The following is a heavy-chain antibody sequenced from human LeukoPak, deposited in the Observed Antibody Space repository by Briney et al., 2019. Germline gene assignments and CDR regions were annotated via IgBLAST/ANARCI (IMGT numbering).Heavy chain of an antibody. CDR2: IYYSGSH. J-gene: IGHJ4*02. V-gene: IGHV4-59*01. CDR1: GGSISSYY. Sequence: QVQLQESGPGLVKPSETLSLTCTVSGGSISSYYWSWIRQPPGKGLEWIGYIYYSGSHNYNPPLKSRVTISVDTSKNQFSLKLSSVTAADTAVYYCAREAVTRNYFDYWGQGTLVTVSS. D-gene: IGHD4-17*01. CDR3: AREAVTRNYFDY.